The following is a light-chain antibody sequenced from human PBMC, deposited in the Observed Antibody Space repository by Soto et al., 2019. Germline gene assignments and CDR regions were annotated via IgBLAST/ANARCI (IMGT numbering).Light chain of an antibody. V-gene: IGKV3-20*01. CDR1: QTVRNNY. CDR3: QQYNNWPRT. CDR2: GAS. J-gene: IGKJ1*01. Sequence: IGLAQAHSTLFFSPGERATLSCRASQTVRNNYLAWYQQKPGQAPRLLIYGASSRATGIPDRFSGSGSGTDFTLTISRLESEDFAVYYCQQYNNWPRTFGQGTKVDIK.